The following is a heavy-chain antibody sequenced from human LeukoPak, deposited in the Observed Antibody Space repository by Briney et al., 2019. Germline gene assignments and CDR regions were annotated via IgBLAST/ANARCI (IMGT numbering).Heavy chain of an antibody. CDR3: ARSIVYSSDSNGGYYFDN. V-gene: IGHV1-46*01. Sequence: ASVKVSCKASGYTFTSYYMHWVRQAPGQGLEWMGIINPSGGSTSYAQKFQARVAITRDTSARIAYMDLSSLTSEDTAVYYCARSIVYSSDSNGGYYFDNWGQGTLVTVSS. D-gene: IGHD3-22*01. CDR1: GYTFTSYY. J-gene: IGHJ4*02. CDR2: INPSGGST.